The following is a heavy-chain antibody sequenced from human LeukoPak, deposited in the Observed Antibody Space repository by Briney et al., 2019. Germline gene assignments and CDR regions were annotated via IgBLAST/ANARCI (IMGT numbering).Heavy chain of an antibody. CDR1: GGSFSGYY. Sequence: TSETLSLTCAVYGGSFSGYYWSWIRQPPGKGLEWIGEINHSGSTNYNLSLKSRVTISVDTSKNQFSLKLSSVTAADTAVYYCARDDDYYWYFDLWGRGTLVTVSS. J-gene: IGHJ2*01. D-gene: IGHD1-1*01. CDR3: ARDDDYYWYFDL. V-gene: IGHV4-34*01. CDR2: INHSGST.